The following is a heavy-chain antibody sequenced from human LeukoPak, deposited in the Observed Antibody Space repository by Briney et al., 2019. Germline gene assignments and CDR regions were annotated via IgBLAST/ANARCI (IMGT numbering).Heavy chain of an antibody. D-gene: IGHD3-10*01. Sequence: GGSLRLSRMTSGFTFSSYWMSWVRQAPGKGLEWVANIKQDGSEKYYVDSVKGRFTISRDNAKNSLDLQMNTLRAEDTAVYYCARVPTYYYGSGSYYSRSFDIWGQGTMVTVSS. CDR3: ARVPTYYYGSGSYYSRSFDI. V-gene: IGHV3-7*01. CDR2: IKQDGSEK. CDR1: GFTFSSYW. J-gene: IGHJ3*02.